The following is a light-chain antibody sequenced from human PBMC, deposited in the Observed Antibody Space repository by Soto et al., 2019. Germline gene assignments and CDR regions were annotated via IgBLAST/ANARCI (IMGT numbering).Light chain of an antibody. CDR2: AAS. V-gene: IGKV1-27*01. CDR3: QKYNSAPF. CDR1: QGISNY. Sequence: DIQMTQSPSSLSASVGDRVTITCRASQGISNYLAWYQQKPGKVPKLLIYAASTLQSGVPSRFSGSGSGTDFTLIISSLQPEDVATYYCQKYNSAPFFGGGTKVEIK. J-gene: IGKJ4*01.